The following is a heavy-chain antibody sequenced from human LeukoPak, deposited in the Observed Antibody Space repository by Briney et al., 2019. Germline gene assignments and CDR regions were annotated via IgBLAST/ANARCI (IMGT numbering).Heavy chain of an antibody. CDR1: GLAISGSSYY. V-gene: IGHV4-39*01. Sequence: SETLSLTCSVSGLAISGSSYYWAWIRQPPGKGLEYIGNIYYTGSTYYNPSLKSRVTISVDTSKNQFSLKLSSVTAADTTVYYCARGLNDSWTGENYWGQGTLVTVSS. CDR3: ARGLNDSWTGENY. D-gene: IGHD3-3*01. J-gene: IGHJ4*02. CDR2: IYYTGST.